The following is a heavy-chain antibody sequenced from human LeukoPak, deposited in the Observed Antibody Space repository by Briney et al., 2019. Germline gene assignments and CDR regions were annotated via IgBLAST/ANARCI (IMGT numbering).Heavy chain of an antibody. V-gene: IGHV1-8*01. D-gene: IGHD6-13*01. Sequence: ASVTVSCKASGYTFTSYDINWVRQATGQGLEWMGWMNPNSGNTGYAQKFQGRVTMTRNTSISTAYMELSSLRSEDTAVYYCARGGYSSSWSEFYYYYYGMDVWGQGTTVTVSS. CDR1: GYTFTSYD. CDR2: MNPNSGNT. J-gene: IGHJ6*02. CDR3: ARGGYSSSWSEFYYYYYGMDV.